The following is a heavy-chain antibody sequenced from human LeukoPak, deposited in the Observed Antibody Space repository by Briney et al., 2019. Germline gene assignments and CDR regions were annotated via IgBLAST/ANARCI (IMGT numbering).Heavy chain of an antibody. CDR1: GFTFSSYA. Sequence: PGGSLRLSCAASGFTFSSYAMSWVRQAPGKGLEWVSAISGSGGSTYYADSVKGRFTISRDNSKNTLYLQMNSLRAEDTAVYYCAKGRRIVVVPAAMVGAFDIWGQGTMVTVSS. D-gene: IGHD2-2*01. CDR3: AKGRRIVVVPAAMVGAFDI. CDR2: ISGSGGST. J-gene: IGHJ3*02. V-gene: IGHV3-23*01.